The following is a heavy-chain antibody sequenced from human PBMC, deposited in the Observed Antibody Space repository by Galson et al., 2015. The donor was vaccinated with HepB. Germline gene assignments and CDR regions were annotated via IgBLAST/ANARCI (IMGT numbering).Heavy chain of an antibody. CDR1: GFSFSNYG. D-gene: IGHD6-13*01. V-gene: IGHV3-30*03. CDR2: ISYGGGTK. Sequence: SLRLSCAASGFSFSNYGMQWVRQAPGKGLEWLAVISYGGGTKYYADSVKGRFTISRDNSENTLYLQMDSLRPADTAVYYCARDPVAADPDYFDSWGQGTLVTVSS. CDR3: ARDPVAADPDYFDS. J-gene: IGHJ4*02.